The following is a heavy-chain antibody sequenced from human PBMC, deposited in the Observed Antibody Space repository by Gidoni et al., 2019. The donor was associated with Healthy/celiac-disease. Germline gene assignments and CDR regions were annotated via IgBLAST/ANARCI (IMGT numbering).Heavy chain of an antibody. CDR1: GFTFRNAW. Sequence: EVQLVESGGGLVKPGGSLRLSCAASGFTFRNAWMRWVSQAPGKGLEGVGRIKSKTDGGTTEYAAPVKGRFTISRDDSKNTLYLQMNSLKTEDTAVYYCSSTMVRGVSHKYYYYYGMDVWGQGTTVTVSS. D-gene: IGHD3-10*01. J-gene: IGHJ6*02. V-gene: IGHV3-15*01. CDR3: SSTMVRGVSHKYYYYYGMDV. CDR2: IKSKTDGGTT.